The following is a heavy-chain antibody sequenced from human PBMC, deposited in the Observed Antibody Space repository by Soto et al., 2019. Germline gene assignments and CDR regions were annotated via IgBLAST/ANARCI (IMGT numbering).Heavy chain of an antibody. CDR2: IYYSGST. CDR1: GGSISSYY. V-gene: IGHV4-59*01. J-gene: IGHJ5*02. D-gene: IGHD3-3*01. Sequence: SETLSLTCTVSGGSISSYYWSWIRQPPGKGLEWIGYIYYSGSTNYNPSLKSRVTISVDTSKNQFSLKLSSVTAADTAVYYCARSITIFGVPNWFDPWGQGTLVTVS. CDR3: ARSITIFGVPNWFDP.